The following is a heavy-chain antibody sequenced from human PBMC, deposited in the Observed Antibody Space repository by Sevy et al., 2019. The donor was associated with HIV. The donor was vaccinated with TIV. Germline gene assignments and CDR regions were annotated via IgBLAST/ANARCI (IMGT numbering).Heavy chain of an antibody. J-gene: IGHJ4*02. CDR2: ISSSGSYI. Sequence: GGSLRLSCAVSGFNFSNYSMDWVRQAPGKGLEWVSSISSSGSYIYYSDSLKGRITISRDNAKNSVYLQMNSLRAEDTAVYYCASQFDYWGLGTLVTVSS. CDR3: ASQFDY. V-gene: IGHV3-21*01. CDR1: GFNFSNYS.